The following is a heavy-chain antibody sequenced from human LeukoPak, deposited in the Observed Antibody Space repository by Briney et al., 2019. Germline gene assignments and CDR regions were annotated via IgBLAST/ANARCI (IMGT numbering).Heavy chain of an antibody. V-gene: IGHV3-21*06. CDR1: GFTFTRFN. CDR2: ITTSGTYI. CDR3: ARDGYYYDSSGYNFDY. Sequence: GGSLRLSCAASGFTFTRFNMNWVRQAPGKGLELVSSITTSGTYIYYADSVKGRFTISRDNAKNSLYLQMNSLRAEDTAVYYCARDGYYYDSSGYNFDYWGQGTLVTVSS. J-gene: IGHJ4*02. D-gene: IGHD3-22*01.